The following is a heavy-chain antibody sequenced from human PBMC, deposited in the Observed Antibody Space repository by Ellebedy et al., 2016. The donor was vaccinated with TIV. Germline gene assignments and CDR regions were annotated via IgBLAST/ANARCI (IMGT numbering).Heavy chain of an antibody. Sequence: ASVKVSXKASGHTFTTYGIHWVRQAPGQGPEWMGWINTGNGNTKYSQRFQGRVTITSDTSATTAYMELSGLMSEDTAVYYCATREWQDPMDVWGQGTTVTVSS. CDR2: INTGNGNT. CDR3: ATREWQDPMDV. CDR1: GHTFTTYG. J-gene: IGHJ6*02. V-gene: IGHV1-3*04. D-gene: IGHD3-3*01.